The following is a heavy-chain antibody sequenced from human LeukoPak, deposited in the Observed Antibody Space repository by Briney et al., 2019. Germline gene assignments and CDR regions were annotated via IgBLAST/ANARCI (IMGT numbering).Heavy chain of an antibody. Sequence: HPGRSLRLSCAASGFTFSSYAMHWVRQAPGKGLEWVAVISYDGSNKYYAGSVKGRFTISRDNSKNTLYLQMNSLRAEDTAVYYCARDSLSGSYSEHGGQGTLVTVSS. CDR3: ARDSLSGSYSEH. CDR1: GFTFSSYA. V-gene: IGHV3-30-3*01. CDR2: ISYDGSNK. J-gene: IGHJ1*01. D-gene: IGHD1-26*01.